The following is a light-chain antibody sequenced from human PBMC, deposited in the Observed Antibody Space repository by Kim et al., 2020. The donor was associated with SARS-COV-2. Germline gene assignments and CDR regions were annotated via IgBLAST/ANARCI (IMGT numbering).Light chain of an antibody. J-gene: IGKJ4*01. CDR1: QSISTW. V-gene: IGKV1-5*03. CDR2: KAS. CDR3: QHYNTYST. Sequence: SASVGDRVTITCRASQSISTWLAWYQQKPGKAPKLLIYKASSLESGVPSRFSGSGSGTEFSLTISSLHPDDSATYYCQHYNTYSTFGGGTKVDIK.